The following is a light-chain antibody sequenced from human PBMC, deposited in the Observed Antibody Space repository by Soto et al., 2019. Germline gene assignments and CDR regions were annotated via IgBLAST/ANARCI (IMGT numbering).Light chain of an antibody. Sequence: SALTQPASVSGSPGQSITISCTGTSSDVGGYNYVSWYQQHPGKAPKLMIYDVSNRPSGVSNRFSGSKSGNTASLTISGLQAEDEADYYCSSYTSSSTLDYVFGTGTKVTVL. CDR3: SSYTSSSTLDYV. CDR2: DVS. J-gene: IGLJ1*01. V-gene: IGLV2-14*01. CDR1: SSDVGGYNY.